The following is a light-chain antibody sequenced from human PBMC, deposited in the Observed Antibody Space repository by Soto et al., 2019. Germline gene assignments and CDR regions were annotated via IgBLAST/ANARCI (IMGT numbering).Light chain of an antibody. CDR3: SSYTTSSSYV. Sequence: QSGLTQPASVSGSPGQSITISCTGTSIDVGGYIYVSWYQQHPGKAPKLMIYDVTSRPSGVSYRFSGSKSGNTASLTISGLQAEDEADYSCSSYTTSSSYVFGTGTKLTVL. CDR2: DVT. CDR1: SIDVGGYIY. V-gene: IGLV2-14*01. J-gene: IGLJ1*01.